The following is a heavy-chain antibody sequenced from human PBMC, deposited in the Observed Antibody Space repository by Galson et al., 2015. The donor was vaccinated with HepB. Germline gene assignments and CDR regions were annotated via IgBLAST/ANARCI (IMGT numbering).Heavy chain of an antibody. D-gene: IGHD4-17*01. V-gene: IGHV3-23*01. CDR1: GFTFSSYP. CDR2: IGRRGVSA. Sequence: SLRLSCAASGFTFSSYPMSWVRQAPGKGLEWVSTIGRRGVSAYYVDSVEGRFTISRDNSKNTLFLQMNSLRAEDTAVYYCARSGYGDYVHWFDPWGQGTLVTVSS. J-gene: IGHJ5*02. CDR3: ARSGYGDYVHWFDP.